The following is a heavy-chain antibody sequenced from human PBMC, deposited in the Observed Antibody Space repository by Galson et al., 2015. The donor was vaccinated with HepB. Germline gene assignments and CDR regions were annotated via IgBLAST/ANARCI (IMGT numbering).Heavy chain of an antibody. D-gene: IGHD1-7*01. CDR3: ARSYNWNYDFYY. CDR1: GFTFSSYS. Sequence: SLRLSCAASGFTFSSYSMNWVRQAPGKGLEWVSSISSSSSYIYYADSVKGRFTISRDNAKNSLYLQMNSLRAEDTAVYYCARSYNWNYDFYYWGQGTLVTVSS. V-gene: IGHV3-21*01. CDR2: ISSSSSYI. J-gene: IGHJ4*02.